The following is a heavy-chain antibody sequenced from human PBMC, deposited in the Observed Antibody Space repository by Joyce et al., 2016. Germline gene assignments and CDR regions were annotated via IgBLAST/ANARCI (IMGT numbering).Heavy chain of an antibody. J-gene: IGHJ4*02. CDR2: MNPNSGNT. Sequence: QVQLVQSGAEVKKPGASVKFSCKASGYTFTTFAINWVRQAPGQGLEWLGWMNPNSGNTGDAQNFQGRVTMNRNTSISTAYVELSSLRSEDTAGYFCARNKYGTGDFDFWGQGTPVTVSS. CDR3: ARNKYGTGDFDF. D-gene: IGHD7-27*01. CDR1: GYTFTTFA. V-gene: IGHV1-8*01.